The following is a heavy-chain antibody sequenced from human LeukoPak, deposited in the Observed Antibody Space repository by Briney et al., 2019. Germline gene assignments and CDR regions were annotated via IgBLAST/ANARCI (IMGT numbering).Heavy chain of an antibody. CDR1: GFTFSGSA. CDR2: IRSKANNYAT. V-gene: IGHV3-73*01. J-gene: IGHJ4*02. D-gene: IGHD6-13*01. Sequence: GGSLRLSCAASGFTFSGSAMHWVRQASGKGLEWVGRIRSKANNYATAYAASVKGRFTISRDDSKNTAYLQMNSLKTEDTAVYYRTRLLIAGFDYWGQGTLVTVSS. CDR3: TRLLIAGFDY.